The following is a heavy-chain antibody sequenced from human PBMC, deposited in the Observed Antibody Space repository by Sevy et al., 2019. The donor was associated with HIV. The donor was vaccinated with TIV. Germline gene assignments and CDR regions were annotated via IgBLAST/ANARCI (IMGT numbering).Heavy chain of an antibody. CDR1: GFTFSSYW. V-gene: IGHV3-7*03. D-gene: IGHD3-16*02. CDR2: IKQDGSEK. J-gene: IGHJ4*02. Sequence: GGSLRLSCAASGFTFSSYWMSWVRQAPGKGLGWVANIKQDGSEKYYVDSVKGRFTISRDNAKNSLYLQMNSLRAEDTAVYYCARVYRSYYFDYWGQGTLVTVSS. CDR3: ARVYRSYYFDY.